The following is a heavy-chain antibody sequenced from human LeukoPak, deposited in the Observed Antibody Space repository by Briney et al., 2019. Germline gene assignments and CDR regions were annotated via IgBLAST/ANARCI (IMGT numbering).Heavy chain of an antibody. J-gene: IGHJ4*02. D-gene: IGHD3-10*01. V-gene: IGHV4-59*01. CDR3: ARFGSYFEY. Sequence: SETLSLTCTVSGGSINYYYWSWIRQPPGKGLGWIGYVYYSGSTNYNPSLKSRVTISEDTSKNQFSLKLNSVTAADTAVYYCARFGSYFEYWGRGTLVTVSS. CDR1: GGSINYYY. CDR2: VYYSGST.